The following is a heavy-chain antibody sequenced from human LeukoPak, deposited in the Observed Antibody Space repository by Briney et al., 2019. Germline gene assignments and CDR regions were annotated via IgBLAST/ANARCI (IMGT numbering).Heavy chain of an antibody. D-gene: IGHD3-22*01. CDR1: GYTFTSYG. Sequence: ASVKVSCKASGYTFTSYGISWVRQAPGQGLEWMGWISAYNGNTNYAQKLQGIVTMTTDTSTSTAYMELRSLRSDDTAVYYCARVLYYYDSSGYYSSSAFDIWGQGTMVTVSS. J-gene: IGHJ3*02. CDR2: ISAYNGNT. CDR3: ARVLYYYDSSGYYSSSAFDI. V-gene: IGHV1-18*01.